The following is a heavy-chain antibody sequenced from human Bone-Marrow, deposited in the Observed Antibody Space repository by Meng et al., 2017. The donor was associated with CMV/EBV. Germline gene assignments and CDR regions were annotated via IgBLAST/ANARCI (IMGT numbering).Heavy chain of an antibody. D-gene: IGHD6-6*01. V-gene: IGHV5-51*01. CDR3: ARVYSSSSKFDY. Sequence: KVSCKASAYSFTNYWIGWVRQMPGKGLEWVGIIYPGDSETKYSPSFEGQVTISVDKSIDTAYLQWSSLKASDTAMYYCARVYSSSSKFDYWGQGTLVTVSS. CDR2: IYPGDSET. CDR1: AYSFTNYW. J-gene: IGHJ4*02.